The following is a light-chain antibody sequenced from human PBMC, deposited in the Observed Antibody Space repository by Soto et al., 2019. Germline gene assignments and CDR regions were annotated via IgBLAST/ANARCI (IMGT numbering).Light chain of an antibody. J-gene: IGKJ1*01. Sequence: DIQMTQYPSTLSGSVGDRVTITSRASQTISSWLAWYQQKPGKAPKLLIYKASTLKSGVPSRFSGSGSGTEFTLTISSLQPDDFATYYCQHYNSYSEAFGQGTKVDIK. V-gene: IGKV1-5*03. CDR1: QTISSW. CDR3: QHYNSYSEA. CDR2: KAS.